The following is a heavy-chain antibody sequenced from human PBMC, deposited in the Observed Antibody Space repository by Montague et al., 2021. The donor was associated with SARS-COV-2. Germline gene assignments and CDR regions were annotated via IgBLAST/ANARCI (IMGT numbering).Heavy chain of an antibody. V-gene: IGHV3-33*01. D-gene: IGHD3-22*01. CDR3: AAQITMIDYAFDI. CDR2: IWYDGSNK. J-gene: IGHJ3*02. CDR1: GFTFSSYG. Sequence: SLRLSCAASGFTFSSYGMHWVRQALGKGLEWVAVIWYDGSNKYYADSVKGRFTISRDNSKNTLYLQMNSLRAEDTAVYYCAAQITMIDYAFDIWGQGTMVTVSS.